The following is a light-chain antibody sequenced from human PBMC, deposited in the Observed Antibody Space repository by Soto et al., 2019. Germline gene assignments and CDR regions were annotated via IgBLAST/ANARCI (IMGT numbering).Light chain of an antibody. V-gene: IGLV1-40*01. CDR3: QSYDNSLTEWV. J-gene: IGLJ3*02. Sequence: QSVLTQPPSVSGAPGQRVTISCPGGSHNIAARYDVHWYQQLPGTAPKLLIYGNNNRPSGVPDRFSGSKSAISASLVITGLQADDEADYYCQSYDNSLTEWVFGGGTKLTVL. CDR2: GNN. CDR1: SHNIAARYD.